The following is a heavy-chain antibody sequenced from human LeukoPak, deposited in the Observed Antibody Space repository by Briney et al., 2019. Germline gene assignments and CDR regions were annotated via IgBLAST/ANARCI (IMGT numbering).Heavy chain of an antibody. J-gene: IGHJ6*03. V-gene: IGHV3-30*02. CDR3: AKVRLGYCSGGSCSRGGTSMDV. CDR2: IRFDGSYN. Sequence: GGTLRLSCAASGFTFSSYGMHWVRQAPGKGLEWVAFIRFDGSYNSYSDSVKGRFTISRDNSKNTLYLQMNSLRAEDTAVYYCAKVRLGYCSGGSCSRGGTSMDVWGRGTTVTISS. D-gene: IGHD2-15*01. CDR1: GFTFSSYG.